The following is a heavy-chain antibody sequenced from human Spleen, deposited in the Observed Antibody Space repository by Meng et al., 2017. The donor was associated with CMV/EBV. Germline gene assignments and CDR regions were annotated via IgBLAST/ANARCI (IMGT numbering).Heavy chain of an antibody. CDR3: ARPYQLLYYDYYGMDV. J-gene: IGHJ6*02. V-gene: IGHV3-48*03. CDR2: ISSSGSTI. D-gene: IGHD2-2*01. Sequence: GESLKISCAASGFTFSSYEMNWVRQAPGKGLEWVSYISSSGSTIYYADSVKGRFTISRDNAKNSLYLQMNSLRAEDTAVYYCARPYQLLYYDYYGMDVWGQGTTVTVSS. CDR1: GFTFSSYE.